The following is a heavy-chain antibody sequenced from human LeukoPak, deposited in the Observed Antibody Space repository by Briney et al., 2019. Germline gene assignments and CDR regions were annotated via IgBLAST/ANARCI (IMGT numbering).Heavy chain of an antibody. V-gene: IGHV3-21*01. D-gene: IGHD3-9*01. CDR2: ISSSGTYV. J-gene: IGHJ3*02. Sequence: GGSLRLSCAASGFAFSSYAMSWVRQAPGKGLEWVSSISSSGTYVYYADSVKGRFTISRDNAKNSLSLQMNSLRADDAAVYYCARASSKQLAGYLPDGFDIWGQGTMVTVSS. CDR3: ARASSKQLAGYLPDGFDI. CDR1: GFAFSSYA.